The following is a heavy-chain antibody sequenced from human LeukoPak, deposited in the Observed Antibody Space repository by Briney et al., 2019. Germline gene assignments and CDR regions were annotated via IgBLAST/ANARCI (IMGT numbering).Heavy chain of an antibody. CDR1: GGSISNSNYY. CDR2: IYYSGNT. CDR3: ARGDYYYYMDV. J-gene: IGHJ6*03. Sequence: SETLSLTCTVSGGSISNSNYYWGWVRQPPGKGLEWIGTIYYSGNTYYTPSLKSRVTISVDTSKNQFSLKLSSVTAADTAVYYCARGDYYYYMDVWGKGTTVTVSS. V-gene: IGHV4-39*07.